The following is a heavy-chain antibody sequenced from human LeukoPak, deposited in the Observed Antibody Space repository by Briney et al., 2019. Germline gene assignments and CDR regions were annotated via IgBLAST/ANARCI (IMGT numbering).Heavy chain of an antibody. CDR1: GFTFSSYA. D-gene: IGHD6-13*01. CDR2: ISYDGSNK. Sequence: GGSLRLSCAASGFTFSSYAMHWVHQAPGKGLEWVAVISYDGSNKYYADSVKGRFTISRDNSKNTLYLQMNSLRAEDTAVYYCARDRGAAAGFDYWGQGTLVTVSS. V-gene: IGHV3-30-3*01. J-gene: IGHJ4*02. CDR3: ARDRGAAAGFDY.